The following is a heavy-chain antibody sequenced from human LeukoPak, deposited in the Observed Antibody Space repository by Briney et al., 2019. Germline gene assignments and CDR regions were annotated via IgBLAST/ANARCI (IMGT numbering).Heavy chain of an antibody. CDR2: ISSSGSTI. CDR3: ARDKSIAAAGSFDY. Sequence: GGSLRLSCAASGFTFSSYEMNWVRQAPGKGLEWVSYISSSGSTIYYADSVKGRFTISRDNAKNSLYLQMYSLRAEDTAVYYCARDKSIAAAGSFDYWGQGTLVTVSS. CDR1: GFTFSSYE. V-gene: IGHV3-48*03. J-gene: IGHJ4*02. D-gene: IGHD6-13*01.